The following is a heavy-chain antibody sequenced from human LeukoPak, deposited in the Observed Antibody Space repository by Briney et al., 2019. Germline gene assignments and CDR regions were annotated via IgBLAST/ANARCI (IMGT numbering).Heavy chain of an antibody. Sequence: EAGGSLRLSCAASGFTFSSYAMHWVRQAPGKGLEWVAVTSYGGSNQYYADSVKGRFTLSRDNSKKTVYLQTTSLRPEDTAVYYCAREWRVVAATSAAFDIWGQGTMVTVSS. CDR2: TSYGGSNQ. CDR1: GFTFSSYA. D-gene: IGHD2-15*01. J-gene: IGHJ3*02. CDR3: AREWRVVAATSAAFDI. V-gene: IGHV3-30-3*01.